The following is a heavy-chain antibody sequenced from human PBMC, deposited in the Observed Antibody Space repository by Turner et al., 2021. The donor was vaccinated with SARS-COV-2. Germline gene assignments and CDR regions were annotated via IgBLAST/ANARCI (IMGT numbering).Heavy chain of an antibody. D-gene: IGHD3-16*01. CDR3: ARGGSGPHLDV. CDR2: IYYSGST. Sequence: QVQLQESGPGLVKPSETLSLTCTVSGGSISSYYWSWIRQPPGKGLEWIGYIYYSGSTKYNPSLESRVTMSVDTSKNQFSLKLRSVTAADTAVYYCARGGSGPHLDVWGQGTTVTVSS. V-gene: IGHV4-59*12. CDR1: GGSISSYY. J-gene: IGHJ6*02.